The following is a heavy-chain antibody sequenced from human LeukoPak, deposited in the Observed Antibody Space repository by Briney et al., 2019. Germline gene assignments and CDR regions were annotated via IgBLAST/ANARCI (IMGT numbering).Heavy chain of an antibody. CDR3: ARGRFEYSGSYSREYYFDY. Sequence: PSETLSLTCAVSGGSIISSKWWSWVRQPPGKGLEWIGETHHSGSTNYNPSLKSRVTISVDKSKNQFSLKLSSVTAADTAVYYCARGRFEYSGSYSREYYFDYWGQGTLVTVSS. D-gene: IGHD1-26*01. CDR1: GGSIISSKW. CDR2: THHSGST. V-gene: IGHV4-4*02. J-gene: IGHJ4*02.